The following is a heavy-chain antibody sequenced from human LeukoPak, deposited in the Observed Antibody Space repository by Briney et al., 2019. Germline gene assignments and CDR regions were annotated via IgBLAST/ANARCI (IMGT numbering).Heavy chain of an antibody. CDR2: ISYDGNNK. D-gene: IGHD3-10*01. V-gene: IGHV3-30*04. J-gene: IGHJ5*02. Sequence: PGGSLRLSCADSGVTFCSYAMHWVRQAPGKGLEWVAVISYDGNNKYYADSAKGRFTISRDNSKKTLYLQMNTLRPHNTAVYYCAKDYSKTSYYGSGTYYRPNWFDPWGQGTLVTVSS. CDR1: GVTFCSYA. CDR3: AKDYSKTSYYGSGTYYRPNWFDP.